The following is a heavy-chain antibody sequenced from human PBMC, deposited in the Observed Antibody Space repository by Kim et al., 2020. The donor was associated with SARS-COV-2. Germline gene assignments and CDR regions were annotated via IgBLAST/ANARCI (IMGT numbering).Heavy chain of an antibody. V-gene: IGHV3-30*18. CDR3: AKDEYYYGSGSPDY. D-gene: IGHD3-10*01. CDR2: ISYDGSNK. Sequence: GGSLRLSCAASGFTFSSYGMHWVRQAPGKGLEWVAVISYDGSNKYYADSVKGRFTISRDNSKNTLYLQMNSLRAEDTAVYYCAKDEYYYGSGSPDYWGQG. CDR1: GFTFSSYG. J-gene: IGHJ4*02.